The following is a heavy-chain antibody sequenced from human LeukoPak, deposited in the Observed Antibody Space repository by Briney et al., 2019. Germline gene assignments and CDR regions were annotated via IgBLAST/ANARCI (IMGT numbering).Heavy chain of an antibody. J-gene: IGHJ4*02. V-gene: IGHV3-48*01. CDR2: ISGSTSTI. CDR1: GFTFSNYN. CDR3: ARDFLEDTQ. D-gene: IGHD2-15*01. Sequence: GRSLRLSCAASGFTFSNYNMNWVRQAPGKGLEWVSYISGSTSTIFYADSVKGRFTISRDNAKNSLYLQMNSLRAEDTAVYYRARDFLEDTQWGQGTLVTVSS.